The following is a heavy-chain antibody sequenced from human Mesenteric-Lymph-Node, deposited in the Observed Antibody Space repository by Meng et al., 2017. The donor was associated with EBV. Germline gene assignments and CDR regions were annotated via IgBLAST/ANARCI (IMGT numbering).Heavy chain of an antibody. CDR1: GGSISGNNW. Sequence: LMGSGTGLVKPSGTLSLTSAVSGGSISGNNWWSWIRQPPGKGLEWIGEVFHIGSTNYNPSLKSRVTISLDKSKNQFSLKLTSVTAADTAVYFCARVSEISGTWLDCWGQGTLVTVSS. CDR2: VFHIGST. V-gene: IGHV4-4*02. D-gene: IGHD1-7*01. CDR3: ARVSEISGTWLDC. J-gene: IGHJ1*01.